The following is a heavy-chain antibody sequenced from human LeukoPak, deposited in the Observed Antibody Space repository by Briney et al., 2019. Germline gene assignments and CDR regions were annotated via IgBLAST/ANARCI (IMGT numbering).Heavy chain of an antibody. CDR1: GYSLSELS. J-gene: IGHJ5*02. Sequence: ASVKVSCKVAGYSLSELSIHWVRQAPGKGLEWMGGFDPENGETIYAQKFQGRVTLTEDTSTDTTYMELSSLRSEDTAVYYCATVPTVVSGTGDWFVPWGQGTLVTVSS. D-gene: IGHD6-19*01. V-gene: IGHV1-24*01. CDR2: FDPENGET. CDR3: ATVPTVVSGTGDWFVP.